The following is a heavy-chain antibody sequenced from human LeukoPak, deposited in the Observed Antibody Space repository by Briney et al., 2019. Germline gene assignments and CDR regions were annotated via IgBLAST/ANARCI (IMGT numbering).Heavy chain of an antibody. CDR2: INHSGCT. J-gene: IGHJ4*02. CDR3: ARGRFYGPIDY. D-gene: IGHD4-17*01. V-gene: IGHV4-34*01. CDR1: GGSFSGYY. Sequence: SETLSLTCAVYGGSFSGYYWSWIRQPPGKGLEWIGEINHSGCTNYNPSLKSRVTISVDTSKNQFSLKLSSVIAADTAVYYCARGRFYGPIDYWGQGTLVTVSS.